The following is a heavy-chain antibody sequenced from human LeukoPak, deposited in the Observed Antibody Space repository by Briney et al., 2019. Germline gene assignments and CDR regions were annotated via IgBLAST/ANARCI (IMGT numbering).Heavy chain of an antibody. Sequence: PSETLSLTCTVSGGSISSGGYYWSWIRQHPGKGLEWIGYISYSGSTHYNPSLKSRVTISVDTSKNQFSLKLNSVTAADTAVYYCARQVVVAATDAFDIWGQGTMVTVSS. V-gene: IGHV4-31*03. CDR3: ARQVVVAATDAFDI. CDR1: GGSISSGGYY. J-gene: IGHJ3*02. D-gene: IGHD2-15*01. CDR2: ISYSGST.